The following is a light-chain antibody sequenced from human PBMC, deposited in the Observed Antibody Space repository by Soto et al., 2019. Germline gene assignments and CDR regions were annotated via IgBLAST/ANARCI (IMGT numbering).Light chain of an antibody. CDR3: QQYYSYPAIT. V-gene: IGKV1-9*01. J-gene: IGKJ5*01. CDR1: QDISTH. CDR2: AAS. Sequence: IQLTQSPSSLSASVGDRFTISCRASQDISTHLAWFAQKPGRAPQLLIYAASTLHSGVPSRFSGSGSGTDFTLTISCLQSEDFATYYCQQYYSYPAITFGQGTRLEIK.